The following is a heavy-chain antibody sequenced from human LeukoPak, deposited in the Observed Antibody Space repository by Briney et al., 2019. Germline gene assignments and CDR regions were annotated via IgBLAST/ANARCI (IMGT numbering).Heavy chain of an antibody. D-gene: IGHD3-9*01. CDR1: GFTFSRYE. J-gene: IGHJ4*02. V-gene: IGHV3-23*01. CDR3: AKLGDILTGYPYYFDY. CDR2: ITTTGDRI. Sequence: GGSLRLSCIASGFTFSRYEMNWVRQAPGKGLEWIAYITTTGDRIQYADSVKGRFTISRDNSKNTLYLQMSSLRAEDTAVYYCAKLGDILTGYPYYFDYWGQGTLVTVSS.